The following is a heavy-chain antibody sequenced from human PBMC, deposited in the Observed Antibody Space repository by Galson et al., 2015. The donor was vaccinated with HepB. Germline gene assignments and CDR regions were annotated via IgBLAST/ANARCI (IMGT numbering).Heavy chain of an antibody. D-gene: IGHD5-24*01. Sequence: VRQAPGKGLEWVATVNQRGSDKRYADSVKGRFTISRDNAENALYLQMNSLGVEDAAVYYCTRGVMATVGLLYFDYWGQGTLVTVSS. CDR3: TRGVMATVGLLYFDY. J-gene: IGHJ4*02. V-gene: IGHV3-7*01. CDR2: VNQRGSDK.